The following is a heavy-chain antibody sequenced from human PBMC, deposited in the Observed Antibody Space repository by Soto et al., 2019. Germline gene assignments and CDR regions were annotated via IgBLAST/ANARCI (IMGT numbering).Heavy chain of an antibody. J-gene: IGHJ6*02. CDR3: TRVRYDSSGYYYCGMDV. CDR1: GFTSGDYA. D-gene: IGHD3-22*01. Sequence: GGSLRLSCRASGFTSGDYAMTWVRQAPGKGLEWVGFIRSKAYGGTAEYAASVKGRFTISRDDSKSIAYLQMNSLKTEDTAVYFCTRVRYDSSGYYYCGMDVWGQGTTVTVSS. V-gene: IGHV3-49*04. CDR2: IRSKAYGGTA.